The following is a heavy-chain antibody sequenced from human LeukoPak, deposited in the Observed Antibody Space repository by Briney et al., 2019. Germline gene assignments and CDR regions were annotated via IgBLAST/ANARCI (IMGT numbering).Heavy chain of an antibody. CDR1: GYSFTSYW. Sequence: GESLKISCKGSGYSFTSYWIGWVRQMPGKGLEWMGIIYPGDSDTRYSPSFQGQVTISADKSISTAYLQWSSLKASDTAVYYCARHASMVRGGLCYYYGMDVWGQGTTVTVSS. V-gene: IGHV5-51*01. J-gene: IGHJ6*02. CDR2: IYPGDSDT. CDR3: ARHASMVRGGLCYYYGMDV. D-gene: IGHD3-10*01.